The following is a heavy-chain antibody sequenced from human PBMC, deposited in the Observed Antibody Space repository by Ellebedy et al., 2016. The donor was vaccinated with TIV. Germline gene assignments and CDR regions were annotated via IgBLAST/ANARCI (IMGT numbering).Heavy chain of an antibody. J-gene: IGHJ4*02. D-gene: IGHD5-12*01. CDR1: GASFSSRSYY. CDR3: ARQVWAGYSGYGIYYFDY. CDR2: IYYSGST. V-gene: IGHV4-39*01. Sequence: MPSETLSLTCTVSGASFSSRSYYWGWIRQPPGKGLEWIGNIYYSGSTHYSPSLKSRVTISVDTSKNQFSLKLSSVTAADTAVYYCARQVWAGYSGYGIYYFDYWGQGILVTVSS.